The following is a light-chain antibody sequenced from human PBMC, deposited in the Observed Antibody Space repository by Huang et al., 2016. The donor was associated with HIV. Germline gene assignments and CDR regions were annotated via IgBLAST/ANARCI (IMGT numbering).Light chain of an antibody. V-gene: IGKV4-1*01. Sequence: DIVMTQSPDSLAVSLGERATINCKSSQSVLYSSNNKNYFDWYQQKPGQPAKLLIYWASSRESGVPDRFSGSGSGTDFTLTISSLQAEDVAVYYCQQYYSTPPTFGGGTKVEIK. CDR3: QQYYSTPPT. CDR2: WAS. J-gene: IGKJ4*01. CDR1: QSVLYSSNNKNY.